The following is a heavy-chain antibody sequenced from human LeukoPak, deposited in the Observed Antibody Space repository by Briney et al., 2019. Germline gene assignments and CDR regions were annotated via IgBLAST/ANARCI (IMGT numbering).Heavy chain of an antibody. CDR2: IKQDGTEK. D-gene: IGHD6-13*01. V-gene: IGHV3-7*01. CDR1: GFTFSSFW. J-gene: IGHJ4*02. CDR3: ARDPAYSSSWYSDY. Sequence: GGSLRLSCAASGFTFSSFWMSWVRQAPGKGLEWVASIKQDGTEKYYVDSVKGRSTISRDNAKNSLFLQMNSLRAGDTAVCYCARDPAYSSSWYSDYWGQGTLVTVSS.